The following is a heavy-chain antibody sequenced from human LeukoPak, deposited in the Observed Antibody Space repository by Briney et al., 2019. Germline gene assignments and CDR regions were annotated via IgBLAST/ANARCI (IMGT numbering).Heavy chain of an antibody. Sequence: GGSLRLSCAASGFTFSSYAMHWVRQAPGKGLEWVAVISYDGSNKYYADSVKGRFTISRDNSKNTLYLQMNSLRAEDTAVYYCARDSSGYWMITFGGVIATGYFDYWGQGTLVTVSS. V-gene: IGHV3-30-3*01. J-gene: IGHJ4*02. CDR2: ISYDGSNK. CDR3: ARDSSGYWMITFGGVIATGYFDY. CDR1: GFTFSSYA. D-gene: IGHD3-16*02.